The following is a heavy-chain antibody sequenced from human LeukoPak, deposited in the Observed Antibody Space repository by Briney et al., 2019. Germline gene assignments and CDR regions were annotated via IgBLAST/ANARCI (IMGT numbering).Heavy chain of an antibody. J-gene: IGHJ3*02. Sequence: SVKVSCKASGGTFSSYAISWVRQAPGQGLEWMGGIIPIFGTANYAQKFQGRVTITADESTSTAYMELSSLRSEDTAVYYCARDRGYCSSTSCPDAFDIWGQGTMVTVSS. CDR2: IIPIFGTA. D-gene: IGHD2-2*01. CDR3: ARDRGYCSSTSCPDAFDI. V-gene: IGHV1-69*13. CDR1: GGTFSSYA.